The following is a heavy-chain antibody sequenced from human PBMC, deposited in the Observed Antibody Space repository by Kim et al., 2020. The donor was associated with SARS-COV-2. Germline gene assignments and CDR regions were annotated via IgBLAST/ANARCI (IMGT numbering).Heavy chain of an antibody. CDR2: ISYDGSNK. Sequence: GGSLRLSCAASGFTFSTYGMHWVRQAPGKGLEWVALISYDGSNKYYADSVKGRFTISRDNSENTLYLQMNSLRAEDTAVYSCTKALLRGVNFYYYGMDVRGQGTTGTVSS. D-gene: IGHD3-10*01. J-gene: IGHJ6*02. CDR3: TKALLRGVNFYYYGMDV. V-gene: IGHV3-30*18. CDR1: GFTFSTYG.